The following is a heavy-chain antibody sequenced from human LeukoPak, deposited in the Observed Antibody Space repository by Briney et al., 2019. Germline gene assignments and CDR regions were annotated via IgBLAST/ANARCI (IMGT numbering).Heavy chain of an antibody. D-gene: IGHD6-13*01. J-gene: IGHJ4*02. CDR3: ARWDGYSSSPDY. CDR1: GYSFTGYY. V-gene: IGHV1-2*02. Sequence: GASVKVSCKASGYSFTGYYMHWVRQAPGQGLEWMGWINPNSGDTCYVQQFQGRVTMTRDMSITTIYMELTRLRSDDTAFYYCARWDGYSSSPDYWGQGSLVTVSS. CDR2: INPNSGDT.